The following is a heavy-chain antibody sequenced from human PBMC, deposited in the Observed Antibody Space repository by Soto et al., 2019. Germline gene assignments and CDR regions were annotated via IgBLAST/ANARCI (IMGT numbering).Heavy chain of an antibody. J-gene: IGHJ6*02. CDR2: ISYDGSNK. D-gene: IGHD2-8*01. Sequence: QVQLVESGGGVVQPGRSLRLSCAASGFTFSSYAMHWVRQAPGKGLEWVAVISYDGSNKYYADSVKGRFTISRDNSKNTLYLQMYSLRAVDTAVYYRARVVADTSGVQYYYYGMDVWGQGTTVTVS. CDR3: ARVVADTSGVQYYYYGMDV. CDR1: GFTFSSYA. V-gene: IGHV3-30-3*01.